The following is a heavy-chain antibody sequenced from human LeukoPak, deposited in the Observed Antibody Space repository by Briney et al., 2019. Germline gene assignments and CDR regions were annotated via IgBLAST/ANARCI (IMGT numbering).Heavy chain of an antibody. D-gene: IGHD5-12*01. CDR2: ISVYNGNT. V-gene: IGHV1-18*01. Sequence: ASVKVSCKASGYTFTSYGINWVRQAPGQGLEWMGWISVYNGNTNYAQKLQGRVTMTTDTSTSTAYMELSRLRSDDTAVYYCARALIVATTPFDYWGQGTLVTVSS. CDR1: GYTFTSYG. CDR3: ARALIVATTPFDY. J-gene: IGHJ4*02.